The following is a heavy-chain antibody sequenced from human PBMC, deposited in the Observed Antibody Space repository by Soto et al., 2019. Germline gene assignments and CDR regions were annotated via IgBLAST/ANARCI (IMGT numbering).Heavy chain of an antibody. J-gene: IGHJ4*02. CDR2: INPSGGST. CDR3: ARGDRGSRYDILTVAYYFDY. Sequence: ASVKVSCKASGYTFTTYYMHWVRQAPGQGLEWMGIINPSGGSTSYAQKFQGRVTMTRDTSTSTVYMELSSLRSEDTAVYYCARGDRGSRYDILTVAYYFDYWGQGTLVTVSS. D-gene: IGHD3-9*01. V-gene: IGHV1-46*01. CDR1: GYTFTTYY.